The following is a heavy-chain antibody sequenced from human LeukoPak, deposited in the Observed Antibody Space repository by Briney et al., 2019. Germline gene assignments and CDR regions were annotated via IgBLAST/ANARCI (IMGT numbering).Heavy chain of an antibody. CDR3: GVGATSYYFDY. CDR2: ISSSSSYI. J-gene: IGHJ4*02. Sequence: GGSLRLSCAASGFTVSSNYMSWVRQAPGKGLEWVSSISSSSSYIYYADSVKGRFTISRDNAKNSLYLQMNSLRAEDTAVYYCGVGATSYYFDYWGQGTLVTVSS. V-gene: IGHV3-21*01. CDR1: GFTVSSNY. D-gene: IGHD1-26*01.